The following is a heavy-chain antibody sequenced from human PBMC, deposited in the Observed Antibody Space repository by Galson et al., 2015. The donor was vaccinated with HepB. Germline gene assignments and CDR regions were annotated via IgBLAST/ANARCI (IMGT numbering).Heavy chain of an antibody. J-gene: IGHJ3*02. D-gene: IGHD3-22*01. CDR1: GYSFTSYW. CDR3: ARWGSSGYSDRDAFDI. Sequence: QSGAEVKKPGESLKISCKGSGYSFTSYWIGWVRQMPGKGLEWMGIIYPGDSDTSYSPSFQGQVTISADKSISTAYLQWSSLKASDTAMYYCARWGSSGYSDRDAFDIWGQGTMVTVSS. V-gene: IGHV5-51*01. CDR2: IYPGDSDT.